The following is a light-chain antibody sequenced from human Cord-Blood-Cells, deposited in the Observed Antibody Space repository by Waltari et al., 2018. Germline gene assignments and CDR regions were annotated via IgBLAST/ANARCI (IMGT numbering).Light chain of an antibody. V-gene: IGLV2-14*01. CDR3: SSYPSSSTLV. CDR2: DVS. CDR1: SSDVGGYNY. Sequence: QSALTQPASVSGSPGQSITISCTGTSSDVGGYNYVSWYQQHPGKAPKLMIYDVSKRPSGVSNRFSVSKSGNTASLTISGLQAEDEADYYCSSYPSSSTLVFGGGTKLTVL. J-gene: IGLJ3*02.